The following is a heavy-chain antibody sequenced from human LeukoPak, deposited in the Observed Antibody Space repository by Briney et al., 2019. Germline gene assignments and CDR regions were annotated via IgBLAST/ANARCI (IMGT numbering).Heavy chain of an antibody. Sequence: GGSLRLSCAASGFTFSSYWMSWVRQAPGKGLKWVANIKQDGSEKYYVDSVKGRFTISRDNAKNSLYLQMNSLRAEDTAVYYCARDSRGYDFWSGYSLDGMDVWGQGTTVTVSS. D-gene: IGHD3-3*01. V-gene: IGHV3-7*01. CDR1: GFTFSSYW. CDR3: ARDSRGYDFWSGYSLDGMDV. J-gene: IGHJ6*02. CDR2: IKQDGSEK.